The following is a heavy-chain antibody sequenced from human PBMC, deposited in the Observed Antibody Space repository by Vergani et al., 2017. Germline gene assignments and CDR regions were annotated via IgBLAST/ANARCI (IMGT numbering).Heavy chain of an antibody. CDR3: AKGSLYFDY. Sequence: EVHLVESGGGVVRPGGSLRLSCAASGFIFSTYAMSWVRQAPGKGLEWVSGISASGAPTYYADSVKGRVTISRDNSKNTLYLQMNSLRVEDTAVYYCAKGSLYFDYWGQGTLVTVSS. CDR1: GFIFSTYA. CDR2: ISASGAPT. J-gene: IGHJ4*02. V-gene: IGHV3-23*04.